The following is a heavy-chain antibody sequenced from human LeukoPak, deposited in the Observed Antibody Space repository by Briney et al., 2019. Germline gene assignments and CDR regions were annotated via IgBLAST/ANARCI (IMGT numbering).Heavy chain of an antibody. CDR3: ARENNFGSGMDV. D-gene: IGHD3-10*01. J-gene: IGHJ6*02. CDR2: IYSGGST. CDR1: GFTFSSYG. Sequence: GGSLGLSCAASGFTFSSYGMNWVRQAPGKGLQWVSVIYSGGSTYYADSVKGRFTISRDNSKNTLHLQMNSLRAEDTAVYYCARENNFGSGMDVWGQGTTVTVSS. V-gene: IGHV3-53*01.